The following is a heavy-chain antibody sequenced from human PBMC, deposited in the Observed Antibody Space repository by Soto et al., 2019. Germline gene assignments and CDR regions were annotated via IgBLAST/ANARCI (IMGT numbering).Heavy chain of an antibody. V-gene: IGHV3-74*01. Sequence: EGQLVESGGGLVQPGGSLRLSCATSGFTFSTYWFNWVRQAPGKGLVWVSLINPDGSTTTYADSMKGRFTISRDNAKNTVYLQMNSLRVEDTAHYYCARDLRGSPDYWGQGTPVTVSS. CDR1: GFTFSTYW. J-gene: IGHJ4*02. D-gene: IGHD1-26*01. CDR3: ARDLRGSPDY. CDR2: INPDGSTT.